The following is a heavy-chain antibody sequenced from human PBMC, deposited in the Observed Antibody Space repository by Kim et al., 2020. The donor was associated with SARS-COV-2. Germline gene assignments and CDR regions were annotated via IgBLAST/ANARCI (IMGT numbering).Heavy chain of an antibody. CDR3: ARDLGTFSDYGDYVSLNL. D-gene: IGHD4-17*01. CDR1: GFTFSSYW. Sequence: GGSLRLSCAASGFTFSSYWMSWVRQAPGKGLEWVANIKQDGSEKYYVDSVKGRFTISRDNAKNSLYLQMNSLRAEDTAVYYCARDLGTFSDYGDYVSLNLWGQGTLVTVSS. CDR2: IKQDGSEK. V-gene: IGHV3-7*01. J-gene: IGHJ4*02.